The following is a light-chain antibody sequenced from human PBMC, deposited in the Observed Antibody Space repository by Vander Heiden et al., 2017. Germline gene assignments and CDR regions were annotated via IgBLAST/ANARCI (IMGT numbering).Light chain of an antibody. Sequence: SYVLTQPPSVSVAPGLTARITCGGTNIGSKSVHWYQQKPGQAPVLVVYDDGDRPSGIPERFSASNSGNTATLTISRVEAGDEADYYCQVWDSSSDPHYVFGAGTKVTVL. V-gene: IGLV3-21*02. CDR3: QVWDSSSDPHYV. J-gene: IGLJ1*01. CDR1: NIGSKS. CDR2: DDG.